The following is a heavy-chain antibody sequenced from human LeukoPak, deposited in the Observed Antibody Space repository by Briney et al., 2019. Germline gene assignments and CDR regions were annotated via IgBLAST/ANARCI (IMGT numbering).Heavy chain of an antibody. Sequence: ASVKVSCKASGYIFTNNAMNWVRQAPGQGLEWMGWINTNTRNPTYAQGFTGRFVFSLDTSVSTAYLQISSLKGEDTAVYYCARIRAPSSFGQRESDYWGQGTLVTVSS. V-gene: IGHV7-4-1*02. CDR2: INTNTRNP. CDR1: GYIFTNNA. J-gene: IGHJ4*02. CDR3: ARIRAPSSFGQRESDY. D-gene: IGHD3-3*02.